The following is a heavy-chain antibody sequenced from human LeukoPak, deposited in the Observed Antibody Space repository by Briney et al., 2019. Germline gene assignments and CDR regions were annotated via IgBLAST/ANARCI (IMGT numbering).Heavy chain of an antibody. CDR2: INPYSGGT. D-gene: IGHD3-9*01. Sequence: ASVKVSCKASGYTFTDYHIHWVRQAPGQGLEWMGRINPYSGGTTYAQKFQGRVTMTRDTSISTAYMELSSLKSDDTAVYYCARPPTGYSXYYYYGMDVWGQGTTVTVSS. J-gene: IGHJ6*02. V-gene: IGHV1-2*06. CDR3: ARPPTGYSXYYYYGMDV. CDR1: GYTFTDYH.